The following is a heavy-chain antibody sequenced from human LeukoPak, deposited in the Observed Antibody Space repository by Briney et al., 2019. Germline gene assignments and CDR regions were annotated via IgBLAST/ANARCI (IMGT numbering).Heavy chain of an antibody. CDR1: GGSISSSSYY. Sequence: PSETLSLTCTVSGGSISSSSYYWGWIRQPPGKGLEWIGSIYYSGSTYYNPSLKSRVTISVDTSKNQFSLKLSSVTAADTAVYYCAREDTTVVTYWGQGTLVTVSS. J-gene: IGHJ4*02. CDR2: IYYSGST. CDR3: AREDTTVVTY. D-gene: IGHD4-23*01. V-gene: IGHV4-39*01.